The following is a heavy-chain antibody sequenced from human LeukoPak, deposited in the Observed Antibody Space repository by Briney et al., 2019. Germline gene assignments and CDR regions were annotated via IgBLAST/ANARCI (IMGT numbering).Heavy chain of an antibody. Sequence: PGGSLRLSCAASGFTFSSYAMHWVRQAPGKGLEWVAVISYDGSNKYYADSVRGRFTISRDNSKNTLYLQMNSLRAEDTAVYYCARVLSVVGATPDYWGQGTLVTVSS. CDR1: GFTFSSYA. D-gene: IGHD1-26*01. CDR3: ARVLSVVGATPDY. CDR2: ISYDGSNK. J-gene: IGHJ4*02. V-gene: IGHV3-30*04.